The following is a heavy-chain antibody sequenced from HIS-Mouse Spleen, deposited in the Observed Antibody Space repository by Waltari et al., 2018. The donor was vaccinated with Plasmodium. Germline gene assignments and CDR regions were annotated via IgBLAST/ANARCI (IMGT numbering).Heavy chain of an antibody. J-gene: IGHJ1*01. V-gene: IGHV1-2*02. CDR2: INPNRGGT. CDR1: GYTFTGYY. D-gene: IGHD6-13*01. CDR3: ARVLGYKAAAGTFVEYFQH. Sequence: QVQLVQSGAEVKKPGASVKVSCKASGYTFTGYYMHWVRQAPGQGLEWMGWINPNRGGTNVAQKFQGRVTMTRDTSISTAYMELSRLRSDDTAVYYCARVLGYKAAAGTFVEYFQHWGQGTLVTVSS.